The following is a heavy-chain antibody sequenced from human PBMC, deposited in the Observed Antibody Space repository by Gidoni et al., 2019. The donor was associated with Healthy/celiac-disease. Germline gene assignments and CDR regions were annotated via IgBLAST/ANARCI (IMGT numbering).Heavy chain of an antibody. CDR3: ARNYYGSGSYYGSLEY. J-gene: IGHJ4*02. Sequence: AYNGNTNYAQKLQGRVTMTTDTSTSTAYMELRSLRSDDTAVYYCARNYYGSGSYYGSLEYWGQGTLVTVSS. D-gene: IGHD3-10*01. V-gene: IGHV1-18*01. CDR2: AYNGNT.